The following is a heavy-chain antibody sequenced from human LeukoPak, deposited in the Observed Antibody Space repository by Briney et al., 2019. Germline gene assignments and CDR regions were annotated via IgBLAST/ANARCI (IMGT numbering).Heavy chain of an antibody. J-gene: IGHJ4*02. Sequence: GESLKISCRASGYSFTTYWIGWVRQMPGKGLEWMGVVFPADSDTRYSPSFQGQVTISADKSISTAYLQWSSLKASDTAMYYCASVYSSTSWDYWGQGTLVTVSS. CDR3: ASVYSSTSWDY. CDR1: GYSFTTYW. D-gene: IGHD6-13*01. CDR2: VFPADSDT. V-gene: IGHV5-51*01.